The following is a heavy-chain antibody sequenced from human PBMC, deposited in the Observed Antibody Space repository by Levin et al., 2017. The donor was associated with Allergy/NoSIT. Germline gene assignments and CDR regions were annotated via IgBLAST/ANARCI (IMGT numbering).Heavy chain of an antibody. Sequence: PGESLKISCQGSGYSFTRHWIAWVRQLPGKGLEWMGIVFPGDSDTRYSPSFQGQVTISGDKSVNTAYLEWSNLKASDTAMYFCARLEAECSSADCSRSTPGASDMWGQGTQVTVSS. D-gene: IGHD2-2*01. CDR1: GYSFTRHW. J-gene: IGHJ3*02. CDR2: VFPGDSDT. V-gene: IGHV5-51*01. CDR3: ARLEAECSSADCSRSTPGASDM.